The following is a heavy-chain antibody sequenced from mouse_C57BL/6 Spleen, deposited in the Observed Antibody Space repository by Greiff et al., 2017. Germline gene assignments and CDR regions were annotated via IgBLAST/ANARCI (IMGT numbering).Heavy chain of an antibody. J-gene: IGHJ3*01. Sequence: VQLQQPGAELVRPGSSVKLSCKASGYTFTSYWMHWVKQRPIQGLEWIGNIDPSDSETHYNQKFKDKATLTVDKSSSTAYMQLSSLTSEDSAVYYCAREDDYDWFAYWGQGTLVTVSA. CDR3: AREDDYDWFAY. D-gene: IGHD2-4*01. CDR1: GYTFTSYW. V-gene: IGHV1-52*01. CDR2: IDPSDSET.